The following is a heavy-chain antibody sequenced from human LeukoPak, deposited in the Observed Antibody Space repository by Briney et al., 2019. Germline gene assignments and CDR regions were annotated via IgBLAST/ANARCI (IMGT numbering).Heavy chain of an antibody. V-gene: IGHV3-23*01. CDR1: GFAFSSYA. Sequence: GGSLRLSCAASGFAFSSYAMSWVRQTPGKGLEWVSAISGGGGSTYYADSVKGRFTISRDNSKNTLFLQMNSLRAEDTAVYCCAKDKRGGPYGVDYWGQGTLVTVSS. CDR2: ISGGGGST. D-gene: IGHD2-8*01. J-gene: IGHJ4*02. CDR3: AKDKRGGPYGVDY.